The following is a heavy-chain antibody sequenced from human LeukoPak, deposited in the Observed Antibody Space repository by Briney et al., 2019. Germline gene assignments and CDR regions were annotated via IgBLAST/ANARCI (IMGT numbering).Heavy chain of an antibody. J-gene: IGHJ6*02. Sequence: ASVTVSCKASGYTFTGYYMQWVRQAPGQGLEWMGWINPNSGGTNYAQKFQGWVTMTRDTSISTAYMELSRLRSDDTAVYYCAGDSSGYYYAAHYYYYGMDVWGQGTTVTVSS. CDR2: INPNSGGT. CDR1: GYTFTGYY. V-gene: IGHV1-2*04. D-gene: IGHD3-22*01. CDR3: AGDSSGYYYAAHYYYYGMDV.